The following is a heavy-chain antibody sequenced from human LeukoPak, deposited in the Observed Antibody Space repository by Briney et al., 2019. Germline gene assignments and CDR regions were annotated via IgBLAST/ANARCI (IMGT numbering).Heavy chain of an antibody. CDR1: GGSISSGSYY. Sequence: SETLSLTCTVSGGSISSGSYYWSWIRQPAGKGLEWFGRIYTSGSTNYNPSLKSRVTISVDTSKNQFSLKLSSVTAADTAVYYCAREYCGGDCYSGEFDYWGQGTLVTVSS. CDR3: AREYCGGDCYSGEFDY. D-gene: IGHD2-21*02. V-gene: IGHV4-61*02. J-gene: IGHJ4*02. CDR2: IYTSGST.